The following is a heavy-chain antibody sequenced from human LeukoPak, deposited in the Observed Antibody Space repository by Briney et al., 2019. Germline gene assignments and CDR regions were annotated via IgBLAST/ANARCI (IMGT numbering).Heavy chain of an antibody. D-gene: IGHD5-18*01. J-gene: IGHJ4*02. CDR1: GFTFSSYG. Sequence: GGSLRLSCAASGFTFSSYGMHWVRQAPGKGLEWVAVIWYDGSNKYYADSVKGRFTISRDNSKDTLYLQMNSLRAEGTAVYYCAREWHGDTAPFDCWGQGTLVTVSS. V-gene: IGHV3-33*01. CDR2: IWYDGSNK. CDR3: AREWHGDTAPFDC.